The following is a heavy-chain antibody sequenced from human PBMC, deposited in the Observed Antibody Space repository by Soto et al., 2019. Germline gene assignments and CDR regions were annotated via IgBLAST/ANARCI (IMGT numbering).Heavy chain of an antibody. CDR2: IWYDGGNK. V-gene: IGHV3-33*01. CDR3: ARVLVYYYLYYYSMDV. J-gene: IGHJ6*02. CDR1: GFTFSSYG. Sequence: GGSLRLSCAASGFTFSSYGMHWVRQAPGKGLEWVAVIWYDGGNKYYADSVKGRFTISRDNSKNTLYLQMNSLRAEDTAVYYCARVLVYYYLYYYSMDVSCQGTSVTVSS. D-gene: IGHD3-22*01.